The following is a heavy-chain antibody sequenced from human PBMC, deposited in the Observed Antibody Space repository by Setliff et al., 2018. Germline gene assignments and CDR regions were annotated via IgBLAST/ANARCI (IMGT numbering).Heavy chain of an antibody. CDR2: INHSGST. D-gene: IGHD3-16*02. CDR3: ARGKVLYDYVWGSYRYEDYYYGMDV. J-gene: IGHJ6*02. V-gene: IGHV4-34*01. CDR1: GGSFSGYY. Sequence: LSLTCAVYGGSFSGYYWSWIRQPPGKGLEWIGEINHSGSTNYNPSLKSRVTISVDTSKNQFSLKLSSVTAADTAVYYCARGKVLYDYVWGSYRYEDYYYGMDVWGQGTTVTVS.